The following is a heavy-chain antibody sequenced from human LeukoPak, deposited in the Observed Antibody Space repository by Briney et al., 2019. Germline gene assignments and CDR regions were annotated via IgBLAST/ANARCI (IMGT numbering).Heavy chain of an antibody. CDR3: ARVSAYYYDSSGYYGLDY. Sequence: ASVKVSCKASGYTFTSYGISWVRQAPGQGLEWMGWISAYNGNTNYAQKLQGRVTMTTDTSTSTAYMELRSLRSGDTAVYYCARVSAYYYDSSGYYGLDYWGQGTLVTVSS. CDR1: GYTFTSYG. D-gene: IGHD3-22*01. CDR2: ISAYNGNT. V-gene: IGHV1-18*01. J-gene: IGHJ4*02.